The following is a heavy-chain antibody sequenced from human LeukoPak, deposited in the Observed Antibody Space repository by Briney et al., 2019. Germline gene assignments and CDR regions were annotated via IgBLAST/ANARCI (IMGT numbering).Heavy chain of an antibody. CDR3: ARHTYGVGMDV. CDR1: GFTFSSYA. D-gene: IGHD5-18*01. Sequence: GGSLRLSCAASGFTFSSYAMSWVRQAPGKGLEWVSAISGSGGSTYYADSVKGQFTISRDNSKNTLYLQMNSLRADDTAVYYCARHTYGVGMDVWGQGTTVTVSS. CDR2: ISGSGGST. V-gene: IGHV3-23*01. J-gene: IGHJ6*02.